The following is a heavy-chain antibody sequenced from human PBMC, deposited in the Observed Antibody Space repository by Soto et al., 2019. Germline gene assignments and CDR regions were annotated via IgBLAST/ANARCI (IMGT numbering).Heavy chain of an antibody. J-gene: IGHJ4*02. CDR1: GFTLSNYW. CDR3: VRIRRGDGYTFGY. Sequence: EVQLVESGGVSVQPGGSLRLSCTASGFTLSNYWMHWVRQAPGKRLVWVSRINTDGSTTTYADSVKGRFTISRDNAKNTLYLQMNSLRDEDTAVDYCVRIRRGDGYTFGYWGQGTLVTVSS. V-gene: IGHV3-74*01. D-gene: IGHD5-12*01. CDR2: INTDGSTT.